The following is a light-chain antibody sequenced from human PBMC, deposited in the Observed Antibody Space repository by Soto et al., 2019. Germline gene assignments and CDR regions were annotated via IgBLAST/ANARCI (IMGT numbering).Light chain of an antibody. CDR2: KAS. CDR3: QQNNDYPWT. CDR1: QSISSW. V-gene: IGKV1-5*03. J-gene: IGKJ1*01. Sequence: DIQMTQSPSTLSASVGDRVTITCRASQSISSWLAWYQQKPGKAPKLLIYKASSLKSGVPSRFSGSGSGTEFTLTISSLQPDDFATYYCQQNNDYPWTFGQGTKVEIK.